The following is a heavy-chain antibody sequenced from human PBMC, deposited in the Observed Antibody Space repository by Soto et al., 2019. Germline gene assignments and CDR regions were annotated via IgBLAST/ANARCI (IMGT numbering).Heavy chain of an antibody. J-gene: IGHJ5*02. CDR1: GYTFTSYG. CDR3: ARHRRYSSSFLFDP. Sequence: GASVKVSCKASGYTFTSYGISWVRQAPGQGLEWMGWISAYNGNTNYAQKLQGRVTMTTDTSTSTAYMELRSLRSDDTAVYYCARHRRYSSSFLFDPWGQGTLVTVSS. V-gene: IGHV1-18*01. CDR2: ISAYNGNT. D-gene: IGHD6-6*01.